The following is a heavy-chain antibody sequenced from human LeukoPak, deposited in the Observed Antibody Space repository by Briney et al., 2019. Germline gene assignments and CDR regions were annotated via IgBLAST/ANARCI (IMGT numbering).Heavy chain of an antibody. Sequence: GGSLRLSCAASGFTLTNAWMNWVRQAPGKGLEWVSVIYSGGSTYYADSVKGRFTISRDNSKNTVYLQMNSLRAEDTAVYYCARDSDTETGWYYYGMDVWGQGTTVTVSS. CDR2: IYSGGST. CDR3: ARDSDTETGWYYYGMDV. D-gene: IGHD2-8*02. V-gene: IGHV3-53*01. J-gene: IGHJ6*02. CDR1: GFTLTNAW.